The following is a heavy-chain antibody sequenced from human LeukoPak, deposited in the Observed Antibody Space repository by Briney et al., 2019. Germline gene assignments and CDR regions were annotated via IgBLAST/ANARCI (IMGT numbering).Heavy chain of an antibody. V-gene: IGHV1-2*02. Sequence: GASVKVSCKASGYTFTGYYMHWVRQAPGQGLEWMGWINPNSGGTNCAQKLQGRVTMTTDTSTSTAYMELRSLRSDDTAVYYCARDSDGYNFYWGQGTLVTVSS. D-gene: IGHD5-24*01. CDR2: INPNSGGT. J-gene: IGHJ4*02. CDR3: ARDSDGYNFY. CDR1: GYTFTGYY.